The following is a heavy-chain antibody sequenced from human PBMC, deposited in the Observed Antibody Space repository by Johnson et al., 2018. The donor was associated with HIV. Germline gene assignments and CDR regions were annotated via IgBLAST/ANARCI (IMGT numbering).Heavy chain of an antibody. CDR1: GFIFNNAW. CDR3: STGDILVVVSARRLPLRDAFDI. D-gene: IGHD2-15*01. CDR2: IKSTTDGGTT. Sequence: VQLVESGGGLVQPGGSLRLSCAASGFIFNNAWMTWFRQAPGKGLEWVGRIKSTTDGGTTDYATAIKGRFTISRDDSKSMVYLQMNSLKTDDTAVYYCSTGDILVVVSARRLPLRDAFDIWGQGTMVTVSS. V-gene: IGHV3-15*01. J-gene: IGHJ3*02.